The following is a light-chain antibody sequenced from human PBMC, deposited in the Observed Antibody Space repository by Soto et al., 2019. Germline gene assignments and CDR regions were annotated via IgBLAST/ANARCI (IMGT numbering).Light chain of an antibody. CDR2: GAS. CDR1: HSVNSH. V-gene: IGKV3-15*01. Sequence: MMMTQSPATLSVSPGERVTLSCRTSHSVNSHVAWYQQKPGQAPRLLLYGASTRATGIPVRFSGSGFGTDFTLTISSLEPEDFAVYYCQQRSYPITFGQGTRLEIK. CDR3: QQRSYPIT. J-gene: IGKJ5*01.